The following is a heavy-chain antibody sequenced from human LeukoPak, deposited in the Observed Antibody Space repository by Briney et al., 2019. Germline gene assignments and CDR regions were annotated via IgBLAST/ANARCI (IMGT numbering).Heavy chain of an antibody. Sequence: ASVKVSCKASGYTFTSYGISWVRQAPGQGLEWMGWISAYNGNTNYAQKFQGRVTMTRDTSISTAYMELSRLRSDDTAVYYCAREYCSSTSCYRDFDYWGQGTLVTVSS. D-gene: IGHD2-2*02. V-gene: IGHV1-18*01. CDR3: AREYCSSTSCYRDFDY. CDR2: ISAYNGNT. J-gene: IGHJ4*02. CDR1: GYTFTSYG.